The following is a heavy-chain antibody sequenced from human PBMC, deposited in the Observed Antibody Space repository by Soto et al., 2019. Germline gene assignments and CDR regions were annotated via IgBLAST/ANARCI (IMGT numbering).Heavy chain of an antibody. CDR1: RYSLHNFC. J-gene: IGHJ4*02. CDR2: ISAYNGNT. V-gene: IGHV1-18*04. CDR3: ARGRYSYGYGNYSFDY. D-gene: IGHD5-18*01. Sequence: VNVSYKPSRYSLHNFCSFWVRQAPAVGREWMGWISAYNGNTNYAQKLQGRVTMTTDTSTSTGYMELRSLRSDDTAVYYCARGRYSYGYGNYSFDYWGQGTLVTVSS.